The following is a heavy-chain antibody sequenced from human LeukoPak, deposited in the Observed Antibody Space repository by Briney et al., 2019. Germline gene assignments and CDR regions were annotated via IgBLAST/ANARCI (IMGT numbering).Heavy chain of an antibody. Sequence: GGSLRLSCAASGFTFSKYWMAWVRQAPGKGLECVANIKPDGSGKYYVDSVEGRFTISRDNAKNSLFLQMNSLRAEDTAVYYCARDYYSTFDYWGLGTLVTVSS. CDR1: GFTFSKYW. J-gene: IGHJ4*02. CDR3: ARDYYSTFDY. CDR2: IKPDGSGK. D-gene: IGHD3-10*01. V-gene: IGHV3-7*04.